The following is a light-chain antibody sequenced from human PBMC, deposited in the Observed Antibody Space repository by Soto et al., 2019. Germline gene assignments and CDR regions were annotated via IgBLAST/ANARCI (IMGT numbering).Light chain of an antibody. Sequence: HSVLTQPASVSGSPGQSITISCTGTSSDVGGYNYVSWYQQHPGKAPKLMIYEVSNRPSGVSNRFSGSKSGNTASLTISGLQAEDEADYYCSSFTISRNTVIFGGGTKVTVL. J-gene: IGLJ2*01. CDR2: EVS. V-gene: IGLV2-14*01. CDR3: SSFTISRNTVI. CDR1: SSDVGGYNY.